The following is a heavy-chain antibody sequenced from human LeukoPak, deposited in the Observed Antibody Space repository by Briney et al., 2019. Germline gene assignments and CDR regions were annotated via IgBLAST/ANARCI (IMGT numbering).Heavy chain of an antibody. D-gene: IGHD3-22*01. Sequence: ASVKVSCKASGYTFTGYYMHWVRQAPGQGLEWMGWINPNSGGTNYAQKFQGRVTMTRDTPISTAYMELSRLRSDDTAVYYCARIISSGYGDFDYWGQGTLVTVSS. J-gene: IGHJ4*02. CDR3: ARIISSGYGDFDY. CDR1: GYTFTGYY. CDR2: INPNSGGT. V-gene: IGHV1-2*02.